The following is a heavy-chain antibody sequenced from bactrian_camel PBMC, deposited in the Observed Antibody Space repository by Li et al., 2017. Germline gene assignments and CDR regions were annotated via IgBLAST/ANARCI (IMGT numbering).Heavy chain of an antibody. Sequence: VQLVESGRGLVQFGGSLRLSCATAGFTFSRYAMRGVRQAPGKALEWVSVINAGGTTGYADSVKGRFTISRDNAKNTLYLQLNSLKSEDTALYYCATALQSGGYGQYEYHVWGQGTQVTVS. J-gene: IGHJ4*01. CDR3: ATALQSGGYGQYEYHV. CDR1: GFTFSRYA. D-gene: IGHD3*01. CDR2: INAGGTT. V-gene: IGHV3S42*01.